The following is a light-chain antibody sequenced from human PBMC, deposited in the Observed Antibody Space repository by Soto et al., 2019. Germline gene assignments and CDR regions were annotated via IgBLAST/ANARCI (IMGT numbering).Light chain of an antibody. J-gene: IGKJ4*01. CDR3: QQLNSYPLG. CDR2: AAS. Sequence: DLQLTQSPSFLSASVGDRVTITCRASQGISSYLAWYQQKPGKAPKLLIYAASTLQSGVPSRFSGSGSGTEFTLTISSLQPEDFATYYCQQLNSYPLGFGGGTKVEIK. V-gene: IGKV1-9*01. CDR1: QGISSY.